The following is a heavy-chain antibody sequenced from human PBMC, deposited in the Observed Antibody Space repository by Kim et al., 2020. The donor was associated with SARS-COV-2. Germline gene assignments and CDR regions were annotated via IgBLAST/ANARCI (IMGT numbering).Heavy chain of an antibody. Sequence: GSNNSSPSLKSRVSISVDTSKNQFSLKLSSVTAADTAVYYCARNHWYFDLWGRGTLVTVSS. V-gene: IGHV4-59*01. CDR2: GSN. J-gene: IGHJ2*01. CDR3: ARNHWYFDL.